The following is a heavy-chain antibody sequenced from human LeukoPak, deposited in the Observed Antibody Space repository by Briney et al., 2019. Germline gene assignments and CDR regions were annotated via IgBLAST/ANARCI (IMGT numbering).Heavy chain of an antibody. CDR2: IYHSGST. Sequence: SETLSLTCTVSGGSISSGGYYWSWIRQPPGKGLEWIGYIYHSGSTYYNPSLKSRVTISVDRSKNQLSLKLSSVTAADTAVYYCSLYPATIADASDYWGQGTLVTVSS. CDR1: GGSISSGGYY. CDR3: SLYPATIADASDY. D-gene: IGHD3-16*02. J-gene: IGHJ4*02. V-gene: IGHV4-30-2*01.